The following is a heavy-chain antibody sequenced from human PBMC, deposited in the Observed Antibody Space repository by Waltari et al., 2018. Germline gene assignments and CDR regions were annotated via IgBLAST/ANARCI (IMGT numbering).Heavy chain of an antibody. CDR1: GFTVNSNY. CDR2: LYSGGNT. D-gene: IGHD6-6*01. Sequence: EVQLVESGGGLIQPGGSLRLSCAASGFTVNSNYMSWVRQAPGKGLEWVSSLYSGGNTDYAVSVTGRFTISRDNSKNTLYLQMNSLRAEDTAVYYCARESRSSSSYYYYGMDVWGQGTTVTVSS. CDR3: ARESRSSSSYYYYGMDV. J-gene: IGHJ6*02. V-gene: IGHV3-53*01.